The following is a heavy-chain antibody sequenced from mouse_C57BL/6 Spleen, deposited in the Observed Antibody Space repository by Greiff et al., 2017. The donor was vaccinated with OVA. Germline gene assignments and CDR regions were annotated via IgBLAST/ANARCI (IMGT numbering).Heavy chain of an antibody. CDR2: IDPSDSET. V-gene: IGHV1-52*01. D-gene: IGHD2-4*01. Sequence: QVQLQQPGAELVRPGSSVKLSCKASGYTFTSYWMHWVKQRPIQGLEWIGNIDPSDSETHYNQKFKDKATLTVDKSSSTAYMQLSSLTSEDSAVYYCARDDYDYAMDYWGQGTSVTVS. J-gene: IGHJ4*01. CDR3: ARDDYDYAMDY. CDR1: GYTFTSYW.